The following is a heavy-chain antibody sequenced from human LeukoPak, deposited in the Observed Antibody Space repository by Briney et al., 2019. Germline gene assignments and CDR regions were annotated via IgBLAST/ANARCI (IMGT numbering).Heavy chain of an antibody. CDR1: GFTFSSYG. CDR2: IISSGGSA. V-gene: IGHV3-20*04. Sequence: PGGSLRLSCAASGFTFSSYGMSWVRQAPGKGLEGVSGIISSGGSAGYGDSVKGRFTISRDNIKNSLFLQMNSLRVEDTALYYCARDRGGRYMYLQDWGQGTLVAVSS. D-gene: IGHD1-26*01. CDR3: ARDRGGRYMYLQD. J-gene: IGHJ1*01.